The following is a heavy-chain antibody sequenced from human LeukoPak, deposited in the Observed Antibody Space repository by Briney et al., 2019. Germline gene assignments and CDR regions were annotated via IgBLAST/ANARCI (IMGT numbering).Heavy chain of an antibody. CDR2: IEWDDDK. CDR1: GFSLSTSGMC. Sequence: SGPTLVKPTQTLTLTCTFSGFSLSTSGMCVSWIRQPPGTALEWLARIEWDDDKYYSTSLKTRLTISKDTPNNQVLLTMPNMDPVDTATYYCARSGTVGRIRGPIGDWFDPWSQGTLVTVSS. D-gene: IGHD3/OR15-3a*01. CDR3: ARSGTVGRIRGPIGDWFDP. J-gene: IGHJ5*02. V-gene: IGHV2-70*11.